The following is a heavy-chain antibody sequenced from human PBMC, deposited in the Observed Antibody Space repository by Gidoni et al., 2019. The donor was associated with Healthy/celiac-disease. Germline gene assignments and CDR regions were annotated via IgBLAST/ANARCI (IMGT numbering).Heavy chain of an antibody. CDR1: GFTFSSYA. CDR2: SSGRGGST. V-gene: IGHV3-23*01. Sequence: EVQLLESGGGLVQPGGSLRLSCAASGFTFSSYAMSWVRQAPGKGLEWVSASSGRGGSTYYADTVKGRFTISRDNSKNTLFLQMNSLRAEDTAVYYCAKDSPYDSSGYYKYWGQGTLVTVSS. D-gene: IGHD3-22*01. J-gene: IGHJ4*02. CDR3: AKDSPYDSSGYYKY.